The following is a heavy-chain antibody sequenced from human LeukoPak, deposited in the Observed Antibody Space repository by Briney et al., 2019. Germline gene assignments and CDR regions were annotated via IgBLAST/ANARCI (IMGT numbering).Heavy chain of an antibody. Sequence: GGSLRLSCAASGFTFSSYEMNWVRQAPGKGLEWVSYISSSGSTIYYADPVKGRFTISRDNAKNSLYLQMNSLRAEDTAVYYCARESMIVVGAHEYWGQGTLVTVSS. V-gene: IGHV3-48*03. CDR3: ARESMIVVGAHEY. J-gene: IGHJ4*02. CDR1: GFTFSSYE. CDR2: ISSSGSTI. D-gene: IGHD3-22*01.